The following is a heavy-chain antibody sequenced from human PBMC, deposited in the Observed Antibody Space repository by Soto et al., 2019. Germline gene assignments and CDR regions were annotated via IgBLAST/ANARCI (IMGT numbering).Heavy chain of an antibody. V-gene: IGHV4-4*07. D-gene: IGHD3-9*01. CDR3: ARDFDVNTALDYWYFDL. Sequence: QVHLQESGPGVVKASETLSLTCSLSGGSTSGKYWSWFRQSAGKGLEWIGRIYSSGRTHYNPSLGSRVSMSVAQNFFSLRLTSVTAADKAIYYCARDFDVNTALDYWYFDLWGRGTQVSVSS. J-gene: IGHJ2*01. CDR1: GGSTSGKY. CDR2: IYSSGRT.